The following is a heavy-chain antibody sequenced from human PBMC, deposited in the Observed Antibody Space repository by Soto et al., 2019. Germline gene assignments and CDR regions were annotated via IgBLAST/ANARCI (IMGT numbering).Heavy chain of an antibody. J-gene: IGHJ4*02. CDR1: GFTFSSYA. CDR3: VNGYYDSSGYHYFDY. D-gene: IGHD3-22*01. CDR2: ISSNGGST. V-gene: IGHV3-64D*06. Sequence: SLRLSCSASGFTFSSYAMHWVRQAPGKGLEYVSAISSNGGSTYYADSVKGRFTISRDNSKNTLYLQMSSLRAEDTAVYYCVNGYYDSSGYHYFDYWGQGTLVTVSS.